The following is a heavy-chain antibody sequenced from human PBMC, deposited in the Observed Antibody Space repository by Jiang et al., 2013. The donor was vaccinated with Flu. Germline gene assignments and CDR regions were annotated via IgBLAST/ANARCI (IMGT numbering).Heavy chain of an antibody. J-gene: IGHJ6*04. CDR2: ISYDGSNK. CDR3: ASGKKKLWPFYYYYYGMDV. Sequence: VQLVESGGGVVQPGRSLRLSCAASGFTFSSYAMHWVRQAPGKGLEWVAVISYDGSNKYYADSVKGRFTISRDNSKNTLYLQMNSLRAEDTAVYYCASGKKKLWPFYYYYYGMDVWAKGPTVTVXS. V-gene: IGHV3-30*01. CDR1: GFTFSSYA. D-gene: IGHD3-10*01.